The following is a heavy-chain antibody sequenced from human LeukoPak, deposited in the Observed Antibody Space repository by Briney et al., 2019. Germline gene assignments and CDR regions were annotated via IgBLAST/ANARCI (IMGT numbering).Heavy chain of an antibody. CDR1: GGSINNYY. D-gene: IGHD2-2*01. CDR2: IYTSGST. CDR3: ARDVVVPAAGWFDP. V-gene: IGHV4-4*07. Sequence: SETLSLTCTVSGGSINNYYWSWIRQPAGKGLEWIGRIYTSGSTNYNPSLKGRVTMSVDTSKNQFSLKLSSVTAADTAVYYCARDVVVPAAGWFDPWGQGTLVTVSS. J-gene: IGHJ5*02.